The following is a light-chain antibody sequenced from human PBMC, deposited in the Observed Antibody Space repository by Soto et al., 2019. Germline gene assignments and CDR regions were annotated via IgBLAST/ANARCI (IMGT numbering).Light chain of an antibody. J-gene: IGLJ1*01. V-gene: IGLV1-44*01. CDR2: SND. CDR1: SSNIGSYN. CDR3: AAWDDSLNGYV. Sequence: QSVLTQPPSASGTPGQRVTISCSGSSSNIGSYNVNWYLQLPGTAPKVLMYSNDQRPSGVPDRFSGSKSGTSASLAISGLQSEDEADYYCAAWDDSLNGYVFGTGTKLTVL.